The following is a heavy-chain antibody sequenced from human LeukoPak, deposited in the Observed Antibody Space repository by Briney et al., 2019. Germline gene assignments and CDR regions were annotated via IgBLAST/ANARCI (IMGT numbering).Heavy chain of an antibody. D-gene: IGHD2-15*01. CDR2: INTNTGNP. CDR3: ARDRECSGGSCYDVVHNWFDP. J-gene: IGHJ5*02. V-gene: IGHV7-4-1*02. Sequence: ASVKVSCKASGYTFTSYAMNWVRQAPGQGLEWMGWINTNTGNPTYAQGFTGRFVFSLDTSVSTAYLQISSLKAEDTAVYYCARDRECSGGSCYDVVHNWFDPWGRGTLVTVSS. CDR1: GYTFTSYA.